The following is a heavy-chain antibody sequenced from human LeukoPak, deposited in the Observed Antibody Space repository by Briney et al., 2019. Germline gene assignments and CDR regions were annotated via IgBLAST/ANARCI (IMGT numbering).Heavy chain of an antibody. CDR3: ARVLRRWLHSRKLRFGGVFDY. D-gene: IGHD5-24*01. Sequence: PSQTLSLTCTVSGGSISSGDYYWSWIRQPPGKGLEWIGYIYYSGSTYYNPSLKSRVTISVDTSKNQFSLKLSSVTAADTAVYYCARVLRRWLHSRKLRFGGVFDYWGQGTLVTVSS. CDR1: GGSISSGDYY. V-gene: IGHV4-30-4*08. CDR2: IYYSGST. J-gene: IGHJ4*02.